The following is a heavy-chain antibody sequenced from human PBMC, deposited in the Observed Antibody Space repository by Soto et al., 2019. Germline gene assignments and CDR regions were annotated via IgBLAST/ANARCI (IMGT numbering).Heavy chain of an antibody. CDR1: GFTFSSYG. Sequence: GGSLRLSCAASGFTFSSYGMHWVRQAPGKGLEWVAVISYDGSNKYYADSVKGRFTISRDNSKNTLYLQMNSLRAEDTAVYYCAKDNRLVGELLRDWYFDLWGRGTLVTVSS. D-gene: IGHD1-26*01. CDR3: AKDNRLVGELLRDWYFDL. CDR2: ISYDGSNK. J-gene: IGHJ2*01. V-gene: IGHV3-30*18.